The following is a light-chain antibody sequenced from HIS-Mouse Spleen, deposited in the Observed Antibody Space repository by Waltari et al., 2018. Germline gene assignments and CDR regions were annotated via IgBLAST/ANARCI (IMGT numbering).Light chain of an antibody. CDR2: YAA. Sequence: DIQMTQSPSSLSASVGDRVTITCQARQDISNYLNWYQQKPEKAPKLLIYYAANLETGVPSRFIGSGYGTDFTFTISSLQPEDIATYYCRQYHNLPFTFGPGTKVDIK. CDR3: RQYHNLPFT. J-gene: IGKJ3*01. V-gene: IGKV1-33*01. CDR1: QDISNY.